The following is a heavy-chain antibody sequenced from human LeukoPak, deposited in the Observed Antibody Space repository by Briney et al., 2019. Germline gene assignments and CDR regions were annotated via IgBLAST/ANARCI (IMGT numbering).Heavy chain of an antibody. CDR1: GYTFTSYD. V-gene: IGHV1-8*03. J-gene: IGHJ4*02. CDR3: ARGPLRYFDWLSHPQKCDY. Sequence: ASVKVSCKASGYTFTSYDINWVRQATGQGLEWMGWMNPNSGNTGYAQKFQGRVTITRNTSISTAYMEMSSLRSEDTAVYYCARGPLRYFDWLSHPQKCDYWGQGTLVTVSS. D-gene: IGHD3-9*01. CDR2: MNPNSGNT.